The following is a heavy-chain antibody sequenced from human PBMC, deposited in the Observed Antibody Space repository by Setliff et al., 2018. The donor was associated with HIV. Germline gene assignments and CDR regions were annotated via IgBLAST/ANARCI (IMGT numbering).Heavy chain of an antibody. J-gene: IGHJ6*03. CDR1: GGSFNSYY. V-gene: IGHV4-34*01. Sequence: PSETLSLTCAIYGGSFNSYYWIWIRQSPGKGLEWIGEINDSGTTNYNPSLKSRVTISRDTSKNQFSLPLSSVTAADTAVYYCAREAWTSYRSSSGYYYYYMDVWGKGTTVTVSS. CDR3: AREAWTSYRSSSGYYYYYMDV. D-gene: IGHD6-6*01. CDR2: INDSGTT.